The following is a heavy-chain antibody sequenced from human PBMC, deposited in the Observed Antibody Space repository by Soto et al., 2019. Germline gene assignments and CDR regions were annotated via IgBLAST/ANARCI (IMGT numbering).Heavy chain of an antibody. V-gene: IGHV1-18*01. CDR3: ARDSGYAKDYYYYYGMDV. CDR1: GYTFTSYG. CDR2: ISAYNGNT. D-gene: IGHD5-12*01. Sequence: ASVKVSCKASGYTFTSYGISCVRQAPGQVLEWMGWISAYNGNTNYAQKLQGRVTMTTDTSTSTAYMELRSLRSDDTAVYYCARDSGYAKDYYYYYGMDVWGQGTTVTVSS. J-gene: IGHJ6*02.